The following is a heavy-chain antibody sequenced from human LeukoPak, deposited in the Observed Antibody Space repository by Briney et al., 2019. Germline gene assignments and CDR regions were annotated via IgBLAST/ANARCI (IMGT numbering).Heavy chain of an antibody. CDR2: ISSSGSTI. D-gene: IGHD6-19*01. CDR1: GFTFSDYY. CDR3: ARDVAGTPLNWFDP. J-gene: IGHJ5*02. Sequence: KAGGSLRLSCAASGFTFSDYYMSWIRQAPGKGLEWVSYISSSGSTIYYADSVKGRFTISRDNAKNSLYLQMNSLRAEDTAVYYCARDVAGTPLNWFDPWGQGTLVTVSS. V-gene: IGHV3-11*01.